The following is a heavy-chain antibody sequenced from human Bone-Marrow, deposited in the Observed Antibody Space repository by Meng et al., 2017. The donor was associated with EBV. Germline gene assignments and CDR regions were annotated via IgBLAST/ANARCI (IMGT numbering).Heavy chain of an antibody. CDR1: GGTFSSYA. J-gene: IGHJ5*02. Sequence: QGHRVQSGAEVKKPGSSVKVSRKASGGTFSSYAISWVRQAPGQGLEWMGGIIPIFGTANYAQKFQGRVTITADESTSTAYMELSSLRSEDTAVYYCARRQYYDILTGYYHWGQGTLVTVSS. CDR2: IIPIFGTA. CDR3: ARRQYYDILTGYYH. V-gene: IGHV1-69*01. D-gene: IGHD3-9*01.